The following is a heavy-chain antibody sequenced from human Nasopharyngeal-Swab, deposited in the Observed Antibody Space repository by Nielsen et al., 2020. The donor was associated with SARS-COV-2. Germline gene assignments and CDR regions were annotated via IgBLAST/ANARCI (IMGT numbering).Heavy chain of an antibody. J-gene: IGHJ6*03. D-gene: IGHD1-1*01. CDR3: ARDQTGTGYYYYYMDV. Sequence: SVKVSCKASVGTFSSYAISWVRQAPGQGLEWMGGIIPMFGTPSYAQKFQGRVTITADESTSTAYMELSSLRSEDTAVYYCARDQTGTGYYYYYMDVWGKGTTVTVSS. V-gene: IGHV1-69*13. CDR1: VGTFSSYA. CDR2: IIPMFGTP.